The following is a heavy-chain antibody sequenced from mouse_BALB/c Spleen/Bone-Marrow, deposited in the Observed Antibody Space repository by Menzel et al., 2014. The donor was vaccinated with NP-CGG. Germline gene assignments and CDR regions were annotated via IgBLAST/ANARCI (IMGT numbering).Heavy chain of an antibody. CDR3: ANIYYGDYGWFSY. D-gene: IGHD2-13*01. V-gene: IGHV1-69*01. J-gene: IGHJ3*01. CDR2: IDTSYTYT. CDR1: GYTLTDYW. Sequence: QVQLQQSGAELVMPGASVKMSCKASGYTLTDYWIHWVKQRPGQGLEWIGAIDTSYTYTTYNQKFKGKATLTVDASSSTAYIQLSSLTSEDSAVYYCANIYYGDYGWFSYWGQGTLVTVSA.